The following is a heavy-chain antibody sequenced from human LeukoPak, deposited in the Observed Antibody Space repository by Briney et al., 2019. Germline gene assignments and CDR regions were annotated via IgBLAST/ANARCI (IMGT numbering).Heavy chain of an antibody. Sequence: PSETLSLTCTVSGVSISSSNSYWGWIRQPPGKGLEWIGSIYYSGTTYYNPSLKSRVTISVDTSKNQFSLKLTSVTVADTAVYYCARQFRAEVRGVIGSWGQGTLVTVSS. V-gene: IGHV4-39*01. CDR1: GVSISSSNSY. CDR2: IYYSGTT. D-gene: IGHD3-10*01. J-gene: IGHJ4*02. CDR3: ARQFRAEVRGVIGS.